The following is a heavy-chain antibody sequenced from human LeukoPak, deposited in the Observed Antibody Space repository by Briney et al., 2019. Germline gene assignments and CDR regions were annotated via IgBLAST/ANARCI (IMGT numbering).Heavy chain of an antibody. Sequence: GGSLRLSCAASGFSFSTYAMTWVRQAPGKGLEWVSGISGSGGSTYYADSVKGRFTITRDNSKNTLYLQMNSLRAEDTAVYYCAILYSSSWYVGYWGQGTLVTVSS. CDR2: ISGSGGST. D-gene: IGHD6-13*01. V-gene: IGHV3-23*01. CDR3: AILYSSSWYVGY. J-gene: IGHJ4*02. CDR1: GFSFSTYA.